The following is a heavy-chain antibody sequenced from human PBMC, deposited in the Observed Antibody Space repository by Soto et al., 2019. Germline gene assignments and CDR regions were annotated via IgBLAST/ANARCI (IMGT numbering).Heavy chain of an antibody. D-gene: IGHD2-15*01. V-gene: IGHV4-59*01. CDR1: GGSISGYY. CDR2: IYYSGST. Sequence: PSETLSLTCTVSGGSISGYYWSWIRQPPGKGLEWIGYIYYSGSTNYNPSLKSRVTISVDTSKNQFSLKLSSVTAADTAVYYCARADTVVTPKYYYYYGMDVWGQGTTVTVSS. CDR3: ARADTVVTPKYYYYYGMDV. J-gene: IGHJ6*02.